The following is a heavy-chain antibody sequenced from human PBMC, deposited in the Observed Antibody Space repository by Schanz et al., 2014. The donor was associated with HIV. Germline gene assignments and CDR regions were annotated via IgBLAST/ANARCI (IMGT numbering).Heavy chain of an antibody. V-gene: IGHV1-69*01. D-gene: IGHD3-3*01. CDR1: GYTFTNYY. CDR2: IIPIFGTT. J-gene: IGHJ4*02. Sequence: QVQLVQSGAEVKKPGASVKVSCKASGYTFTNYYIHWVRQAPGQGLEWMGGIIPIFGTTDYAQEFQGRVKITADESTTTVYMELSSLRSEDTAVYYCARGWTGYYTSFDYWGQGTLVTVSS. CDR3: ARGWTGYYTSFDY.